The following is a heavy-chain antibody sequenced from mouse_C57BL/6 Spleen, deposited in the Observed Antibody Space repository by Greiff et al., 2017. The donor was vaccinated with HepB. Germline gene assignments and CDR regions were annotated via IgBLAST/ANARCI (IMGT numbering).Heavy chain of an antibody. J-gene: IGHJ1*03. CDR1: GYAFSSYW. V-gene: IGHV1-80*01. Sequence: VKLMESGAELVKPGASVKISCKASGYAFSSYWMNWVKQRPGKGLEWIGQIYPGDGDTNYNGKFKGKATLTADKSSSTAYMQLSSLTSEDSAVYFCARRITTVVHWYFDVWGTGTTVTVSS. D-gene: IGHD1-1*01. CDR2: IYPGDGDT. CDR3: ARRITTVVHWYFDV.